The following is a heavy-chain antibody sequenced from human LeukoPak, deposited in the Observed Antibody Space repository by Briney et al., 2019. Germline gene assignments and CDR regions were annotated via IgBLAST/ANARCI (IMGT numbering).Heavy chain of an antibody. V-gene: IGHV1-24*01. CDR1: GYTLTELS. D-gene: IGHD3-9*01. CDR3: ASQRYFDWLLGA. Sequence: ASVKVSCKVSGYTLTELSMHWVRQAPGKGLAWIGGFNPEDGETTYAQRFQGRVTMTEDSSTDTAYMELSSLTSDDTAVYYCASQRYFDWLLGAWGQGTTVTVS. CDR2: FNPEDGET. J-gene: IGHJ6*02.